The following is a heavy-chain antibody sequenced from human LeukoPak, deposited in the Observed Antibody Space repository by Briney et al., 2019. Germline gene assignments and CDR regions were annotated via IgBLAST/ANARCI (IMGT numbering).Heavy chain of an antibody. Sequence: GGSLRLSCAASGFSVSSNYMNWVRQAPGKGPEWVSVIYSSGTTYYADSVKGRFTISRDNSKNTLDLQMNGLRSADTAVYYCARGHGGTAYYFDYWGQGTLVTVSS. J-gene: IGHJ4*02. CDR2: IYSSGTT. CDR3: ARGHGGTAYYFDY. D-gene: IGHD3-16*01. V-gene: IGHV3-53*01. CDR1: GFSVSSNY.